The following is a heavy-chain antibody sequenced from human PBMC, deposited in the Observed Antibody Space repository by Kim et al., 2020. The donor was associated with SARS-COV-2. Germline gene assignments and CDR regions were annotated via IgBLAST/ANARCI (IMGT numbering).Heavy chain of an antibody. CDR2: INHSGST. CDR3: ASLRDSSSWGGKYGPSYYYYYMDV. D-gene: IGHD6-13*01. CDR1: GGSFSGYY. V-gene: IGHV4-34*01. Sequence: SETLSLTCAVYGGSFSGYYWSWIRQPPGKGLEWIGEINHSGSTNYNPSLKSRVTISVDTSKNQFSLKLSSVTAADTAVYYCASLRDSSSWGGKYGPSYYYYYMDVWGKGTTVTVSS. J-gene: IGHJ6*03.